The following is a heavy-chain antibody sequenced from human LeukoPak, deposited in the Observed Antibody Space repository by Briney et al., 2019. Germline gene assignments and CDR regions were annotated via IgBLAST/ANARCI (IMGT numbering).Heavy chain of an antibody. J-gene: IGHJ4*02. V-gene: IGHV4-59*01. CDR1: GGSIGSYY. Sequence: SETLSLTCTVSGGSIGSYYWSWIRQPPGKGLEWIGYIYYSGSTNYNPSLKSRVTISVGTSKNQFSLKLSSVTAADTAVYYCARVTSYYDSSGYQFYFDYWGQGTLVTVSS. CDR2: IYYSGST. D-gene: IGHD3-22*01. CDR3: ARVTSYYDSSGYQFYFDY.